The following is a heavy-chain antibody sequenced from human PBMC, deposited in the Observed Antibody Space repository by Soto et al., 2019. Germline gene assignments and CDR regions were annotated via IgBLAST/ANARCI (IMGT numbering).Heavy chain of an antibody. Sequence: SETLSLTCTVSGGSISSDYYHWTWIGQSPGKGLEWIGYIHHSGSILYNPSLKSRVTISVYTSKNQFSLHLSSVTAADTAVYFCAREDDGGDSLDVWGQGTTVTVSS. V-gene: IGHV4-30-4*08. CDR3: AREDDGGDSLDV. J-gene: IGHJ6*02. CDR2: IHHSGSI. D-gene: IGHD2-21*02. CDR1: GGSISSDYYH.